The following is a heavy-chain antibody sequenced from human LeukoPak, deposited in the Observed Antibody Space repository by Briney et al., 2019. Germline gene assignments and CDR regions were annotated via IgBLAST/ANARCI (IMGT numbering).Heavy chain of an antibody. J-gene: IGHJ4*02. CDR3: AKVRGLLTGYRGYYYFDY. V-gene: IGHV3-23*01. CDR2: ISGSGGST. Sequence: GGSLRLSCAASGFTFSSYAMSWVRQAPGKGLEWVSAISGSGGSTYYADSVKGRFTISRDNSKNTLYLQMNSLRAEDTAVYYCAKVRGLLTGYRGYYYFDYWGQGTLVTVSS. D-gene: IGHD3-9*01. CDR1: GFTFSSYA.